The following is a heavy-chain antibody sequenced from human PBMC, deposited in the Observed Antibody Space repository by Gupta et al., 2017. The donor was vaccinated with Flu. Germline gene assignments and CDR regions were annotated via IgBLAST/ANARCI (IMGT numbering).Heavy chain of an antibody. CDR1: GFTFDDYA. CDR3: AKASSGWYPHVSFDY. J-gene: IGHJ4*02. Sequence: EVQLVESGGGLVQPGRSLRLSCAASGFTFDDYAMHWVRQAPGKGLEWVSGISWNSGSIGYADSVKGRFTISRDNAKNSLYLQMNSLRAEDTALYYCAKASSGWYPHVSFDYWGQGTLVTVSS. V-gene: IGHV3-9*01. CDR2: ISWNSGSI. D-gene: IGHD6-19*01.